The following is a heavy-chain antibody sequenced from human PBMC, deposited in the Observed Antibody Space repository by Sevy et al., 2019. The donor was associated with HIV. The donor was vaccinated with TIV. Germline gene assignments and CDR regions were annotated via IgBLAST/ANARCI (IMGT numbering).Heavy chain of an antibody. Sequence: GESLKISCKGFGYSFANNLIGWVRQMPGKGLGWMGTVYTGDSDTTYSPSFQGQVTISVDKSISTAYLQWNSLKASDTAMYYCTRLPVAAAGLYYFDYWGQGTLVTVSS. V-gene: IGHV5-51*01. D-gene: IGHD6-13*01. CDR3: TRLPVAAAGLYYFDY. CDR2: VYTGDSDT. CDR1: GYSFANNL. J-gene: IGHJ4*02.